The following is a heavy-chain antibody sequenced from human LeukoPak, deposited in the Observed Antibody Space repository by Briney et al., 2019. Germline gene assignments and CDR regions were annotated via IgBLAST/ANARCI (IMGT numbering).Heavy chain of an antibody. CDR3: ARGRYCSGGICYFDY. D-gene: IGHD2-15*01. J-gene: IGHJ4*02. CDR2: IRQDGSET. Sequence: GGSLRLSCAASRSTFSSYWMSWVRRAPGKGLEWVANIRQDGSETYFVDSVKGRFTISRDNANNSLYMQMNSLRAEDTAVYYCARGRYCSGGICYFDYWGQGTLVTVSS. V-gene: IGHV3-7*04. CDR1: RSTFSSYW.